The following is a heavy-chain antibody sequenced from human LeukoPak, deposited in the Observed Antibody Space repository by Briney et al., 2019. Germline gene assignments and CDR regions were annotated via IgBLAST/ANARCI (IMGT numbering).Heavy chain of an antibody. CDR2: ISYDGNNK. J-gene: IGHJ4*02. CDR3: ARDIAMVRGVPAYFDY. D-gene: IGHD3-10*01. CDR1: GFTFSSYA. V-gene: IGHV3-30-3*01. Sequence: GRSLRLSCAASGFTFSSYAMHWVRQAPGKGLEWVAVISYDGNNKYYADSVKGRFTISRDNSKNTLYLQMNSLRAEDTAVYYCARDIAMVRGVPAYFDYWGQGTLVTVSS.